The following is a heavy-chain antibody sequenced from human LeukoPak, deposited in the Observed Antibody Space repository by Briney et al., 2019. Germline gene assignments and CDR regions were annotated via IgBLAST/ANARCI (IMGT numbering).Heavy chain of an antibody. V-gene: IGHV3-48*03. CDR1: GFTFSSYE. CDR3: ARGELRTGAFDV. D-gene: IGHD1-7*01. J-gene: IGHJ3*01. Sequence: GGSLRLSCAASGFTFSSYEINWVRQAPGKGLEWVSYISSSGSTVYYADSVQGRFTISRDNAKNSLYLQMNSLRAEDTAVYYCARGELRTGAFDVWGQGTVVTVSS. CDR2: ISSSGSTV.